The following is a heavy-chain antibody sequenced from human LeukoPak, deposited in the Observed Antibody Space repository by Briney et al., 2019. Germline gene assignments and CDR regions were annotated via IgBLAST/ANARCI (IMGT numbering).Heavy chain of an antibody. J-gene: IGHJ4*02. Sequence: ASVKVSCKASGYTFTSYGISWMRQAPGQGLEWMGWISAYNGNTNYAQKLQGRVTMTTDTSTSTAYMELRSLRSDDTAVYYCAREGRGYSYGRTDFDYWGQGTLVTVSS. CDR3: AREGRGYSYGRTDFDY. V-gene: IGHV1-18*01. CDR1: GYTFTSYG. CDR2: ISAYNGNT. D-gene: IGHD5-18*01.